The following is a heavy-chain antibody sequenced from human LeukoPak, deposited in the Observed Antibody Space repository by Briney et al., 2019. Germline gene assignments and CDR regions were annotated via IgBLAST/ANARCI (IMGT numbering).Heavy chain of an antibody. CDR2: IYYSGST. J-gene: IGHJ5*02. CDR1: GGSISSYY. CDR3: ARHRWLRRDNWFDP. Sequence: SETLSLTCTVSGGSISSYYWSWIRQPPGKGLEWIGYIYYSGSTNYNPSLKSRVTISVDTSKNQFSLKLSSVTAADTAVYYCARHRWLRRDNWFDPWGQGTLVTVSS. D-gene: IGHD3-22*01. V-gene: IGHV4-59*08.